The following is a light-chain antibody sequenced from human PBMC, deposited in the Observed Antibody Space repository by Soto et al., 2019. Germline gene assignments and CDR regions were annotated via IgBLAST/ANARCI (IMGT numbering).Light chain of an antibody. CDR2: AAS. V-gene: IGKV1-39*01. J-gene: IGKJ1*01. CDR1: QSVGRY. Sequence: DIQMTQSPSSLSASVGDRVTITCRASQSVGRYLRWYQHRPGEAPKLLIYAASSLQSGVPSRFSGSGSGTDFTLTISSLQPEDFATYSCQQNYNAPPTFGQGTQVAIK. CDR3: QQNYNAPPT.